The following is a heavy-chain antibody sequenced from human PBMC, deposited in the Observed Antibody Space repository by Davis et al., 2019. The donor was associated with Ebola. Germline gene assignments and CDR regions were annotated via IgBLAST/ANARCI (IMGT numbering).Heavy chain of an antibody. J-gene: IGHJ6*02. CDR3: AVFIVATAPYYYGMDV. V-gene: IGHV1-69*13. D-gene: IGHD5-12*01. Sequence: SVKVSCKASGYTFTSYGINWVRQAPGQGLEWMGGIIPIFGTGNYAQKFQGRVTITADESTSTAYMELSSLGSEDTAVYYCAVFIVATAPYYYGMDVWGQGTTVTVSS. CDR1: GYTFTSYG. CDR2: IIPIFGTG.